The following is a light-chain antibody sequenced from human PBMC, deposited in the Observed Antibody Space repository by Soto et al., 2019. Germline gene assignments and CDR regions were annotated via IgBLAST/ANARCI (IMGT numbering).Light chain of an antibody. J-gene: IGKJ5*01. Sequence: IVLTQSPDILSLSPGDRATLSCGASQSVSKYLAWYQQKPGQAPRLLIYDASNRATGIPVRFTGSGSGTDFTLSISSLEPEDFAVYYCQERSNWPSITFGQGTRLEI. CDR3: QERSNWPSIT. CDR1: QSVSKY. CDR2: DAS. V-gene: IGKV3-11*01.